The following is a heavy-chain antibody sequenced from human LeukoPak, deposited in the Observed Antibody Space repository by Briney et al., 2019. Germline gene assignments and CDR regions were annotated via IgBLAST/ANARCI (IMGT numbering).Heavy chain of an antibody. CDR2: IYYSGST. CDR3: ARQSAITIYGY. V-gene: IGHV4-59*08. J-gene: IGHJ4*02. Sequence: PSETLSLTCTVSGGSISSYYWSWIRQPPGKGLEWIGYIYYSGSTNYNPSLKSRVTISVDTSKNQFSLKLSSVTAADTAVYYCARQSAITIYGYWGQGTLVTVSS. D-gene: IGHD3-3*01. CDR1: GGSISSYY.